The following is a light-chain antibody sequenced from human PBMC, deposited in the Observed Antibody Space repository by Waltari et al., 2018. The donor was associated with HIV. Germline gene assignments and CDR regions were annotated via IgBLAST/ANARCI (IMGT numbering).Light chain of an antibody. V-gene: IGLV3-1*01. CDR2: HAT. CDR3: QAWDTSGVV. J-gene: IGLJ2*01. Sequence: SSELIQPPSMSVSPGQTASITCSGDKLGNKYASWYQQKPGQSPVLVLYHATKRPPVIPERFSGSTSGDSATLTISGTQALDEADYYFQAWDTSGVVFGGGTKLTVL. CDR1: KLGNKY.